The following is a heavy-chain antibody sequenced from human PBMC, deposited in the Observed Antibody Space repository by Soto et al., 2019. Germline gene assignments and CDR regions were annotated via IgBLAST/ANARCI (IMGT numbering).Heavy chain of an antibody. V-gene: IGHV3-23*01. CDR1: GFTFSSYA. CDR2: ISGSGGST. Sequence: PGGSLRLSCAASGFTFSSYAMSWVRQAPGKGLEWVSAISGSGGSTYYADSVKGRFTISRDNSKNTLYLQMNSLRAEDTAVYYCAKAGDSSGYYYYYYGMDVWGQGTTGTVS. J-gene: IGHJ6*02. D-gene: IGHD3-22*01. CDR3: AKAGDSSGYYYYYYGMDV.